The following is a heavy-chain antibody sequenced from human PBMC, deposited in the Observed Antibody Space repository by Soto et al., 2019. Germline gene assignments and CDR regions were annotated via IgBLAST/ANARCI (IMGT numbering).Heavy chain of an antibody. CDR1: GGSFSGYY. V-gene: IGHV4-34*01. D-gene: IGHD3-22*01. J-gene: IGHJ4*02. CDR2: INHSGST. CDR3: ARDFRDYYDTQTFVD. Sequence: SETLSLTCAVYGGSFSGYYWSWIRQPPGKGLEWIGEINHSGSTNYNPSLKSRVTISVDTSKNQFSLKLSSVTAADTAVYYCARDFRDYYDTQTFVDWGQGTLVTVSS.